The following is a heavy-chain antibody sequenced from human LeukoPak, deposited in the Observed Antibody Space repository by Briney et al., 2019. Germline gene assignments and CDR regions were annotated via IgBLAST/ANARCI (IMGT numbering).Heavy chain of an antibody. D-gene: IGHD3-22*01. CDR3: AKASGAIVSPTFDF. Sequence: PGGSLRLSCEASGFTFDDYAMHWVRQAPGRGLGWVSGVNWDSTNIDYADSVKGRFTISRDNAKNSLYLQMNSLRPEDTALYYCAKASGAIVSPTFDFWGQGTLVTVSS. CDR2: VNWDSTNI. CDR1: GFTFDDYA. V-gene: IGHV3-9*01. J-gene: IGHJ4*02.